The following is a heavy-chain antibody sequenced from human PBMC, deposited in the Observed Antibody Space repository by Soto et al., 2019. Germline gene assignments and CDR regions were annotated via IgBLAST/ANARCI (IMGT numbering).Heavy chain of an antibody. D-gene: IGHD5-18*01. CDR3: ARTSMQSRGYSYGHGGMDV. CDR2: IDPSDSNT. J-gene: IGHJ6*02. V-gene: IGHV5-10-1*01. CDR1: GYSFTSYW. Sequence: PGESLKISCKGSGYSFTSYWIDWVRQMPGKGLDWMGRIDPSDSNTNYSPSFQGHVTISADKSISTAYLQWSSLKASDTAMYYWARTSMQSRGYSYGHGGMDVWGQGTTVTVSS.